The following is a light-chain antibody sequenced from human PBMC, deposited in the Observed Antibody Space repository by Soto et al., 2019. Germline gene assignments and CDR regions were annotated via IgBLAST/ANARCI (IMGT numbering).Light chain of an antibody. J-gene: IGKJ5*01. Sequence: IQLNQSPSSVSSYEGDRVTITCRASQGINNFLAWYQQKPGKAPKLLIYDASNLETGVPSRFSGSGSGTDFTLTISSLQPEDFAIYYWQPTYTTPEITFGQRTRLEV. V-gene: IGKV1-39*01. CDR3: QPTYTTPEIT. CDR2: DAS. CDR1: QGINNF.